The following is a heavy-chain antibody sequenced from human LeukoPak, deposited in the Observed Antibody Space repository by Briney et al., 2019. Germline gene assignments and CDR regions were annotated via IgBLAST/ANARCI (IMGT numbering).Heavy chain of an antibody. CDR1: GGSISSYY. V-gene: IGHV4-59*08. D-gene: IGHD5-12*01. Sequence: SETLSLTCTVSGGSISSYYWSWIRQPPGKGLEWIGYMYDSGSTNYNPSLKSRVTISVDTSKNQFSLKLSSVTAADTAIYYCATHRRSGSGGSENAFEIWGQGTMVTVSS. CDR2: MYDSGST. CDR3: ATHRRSGSGGSENAFEI. J-gene: IGHJ3*02.